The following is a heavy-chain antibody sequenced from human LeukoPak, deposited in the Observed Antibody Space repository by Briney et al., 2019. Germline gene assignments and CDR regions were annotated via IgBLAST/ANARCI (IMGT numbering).Heavy chain of an antibody. D-gene: IGHD3-10*01. J-gene: IGHJ5*02. CDR2: INHSGST. Sequence: SETLSLTCAVYGGSFSGYYWSWIRQPPGKGLEWIGEINHSGSTNYNPSLKSRVTISVDTSKNQFSLKLSSVTAADTAVYYCARRKGYYGSARFDPWGQGTLVTVSS. CDR1: GGSFSGYY. V-gene: IGHV4-34*01. CDR3: ARRKGYYGSARFDP.